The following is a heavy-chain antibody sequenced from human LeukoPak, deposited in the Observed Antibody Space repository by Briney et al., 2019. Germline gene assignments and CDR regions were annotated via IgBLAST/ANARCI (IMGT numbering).Heavy chain of an antibody. CDR2: ISISGDIR. V-gene: IGHV3-48*01. D-gene: IGHD1-14*01. CDR3: GRLPTLQNQSKHTSGDAFDI. CDR1: GFNFNGYN. Sequence: PVGSLRLSCMGSGFNFNGYNMNWVRQAAGKGLEWIAYISISGDIRYYTDSVRGRLTISRDNAKNSLYLQMSSLRVDDTAVYYCGRLPTLQNQSKHTSGDAFDIRGRGTMITVSA. J-gene: IGHJ3*02.